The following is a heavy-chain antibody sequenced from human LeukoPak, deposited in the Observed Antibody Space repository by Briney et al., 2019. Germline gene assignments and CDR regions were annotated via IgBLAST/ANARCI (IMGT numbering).Heavy chain of an antibody. CDR2: INGGSSPI. CDR3: VRDNPRCCGVVPANIDDY. CDR1: GFTFSRDS. D-gene: IGHD2-15*01. V-gene: IGHV3-48*01. J-gene: IGHJ4*02. Sequence: PGGSLRLSCAASGFTFSRDSMNWVRQAPGKGLEWVSYINGGSSPIYYADSVRGRFTISRDNAKNSLYLQMNSLRAEDTAVYYCVRDNPRCCGVVPANIDDYWGQGTLVPVSS.